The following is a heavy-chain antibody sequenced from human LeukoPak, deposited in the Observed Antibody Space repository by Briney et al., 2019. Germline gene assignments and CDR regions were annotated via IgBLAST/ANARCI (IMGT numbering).Heavy chain of an antibody. CDR1: GFTFSSYS. CDR3: ARDSDYYDSSGYGDY. CDR2: ISSSSSYI. V-gene: IGHV3-21*01. J-gene: IGHJ4*02. D-gene: IGHD3-22*01. Sequence: MPGGSLRLSCAASGFTFSSYSMNWVRQATGKGLEWVSSISSSSSYIYYADSVKGRFTISRDNAKNSLYLQMNSLRAEDTAVYYCARDSDYYDSSGYGDYWGQGTLVTVSS.